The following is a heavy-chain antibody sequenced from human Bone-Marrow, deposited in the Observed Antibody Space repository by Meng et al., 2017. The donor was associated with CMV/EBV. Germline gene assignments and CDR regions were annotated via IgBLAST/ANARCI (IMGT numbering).Heavy chain of an antibody. CDR3: TTHDIVVVPDY. V-gene: IGHV3-73*01. CDR2: IRSKANSYAT. D-gene: IGHD2-2*01. CDR1: GFTFSSYG. Sequence: GGSLRLSCAASGFTFSSYGMHWVRQASGKGLEWVGRIRSKANSYATAYAASVKGRFTISRDDSKNTAYLQMNSLKTEDTAVYYCTTHDIVVVPDYWGQGTLVTVSS. J-gene: IGHJ4*02.